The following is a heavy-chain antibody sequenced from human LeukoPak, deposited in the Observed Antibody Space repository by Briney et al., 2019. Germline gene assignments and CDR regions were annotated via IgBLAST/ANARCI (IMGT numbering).Heavy chain of an antibody. CDR1: GGSISSYY. CDR2: IYYSGST. J-gene: IGHJ4*02. D-gene: IGHD6-6*01. Sequence: SETLSLPCTVSGGSISSYYWSWIRRPPGKGREWIGYIYYSGSTNYNPSLKSRVTISVDTSKNQFSLKLSSVTAADTAVYYCARLYSSSAYGDYWGQGTLVTVSS. V-gene: IGHV4-59*01. CDR3: ARLYSSSAYGDY.